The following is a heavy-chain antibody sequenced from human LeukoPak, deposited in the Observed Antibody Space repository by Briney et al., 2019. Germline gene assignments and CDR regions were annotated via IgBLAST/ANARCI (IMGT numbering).Heavy chain of an antibody. CDR3: AKSPGYSSSYNWFDP. J-gene: IGHJ5*02. D-gene: IGHD6-13*01. CDR1: GFTFSSYA. V-gene: IGHV3-23*01. Sequence: GGSLRLSCAASGFTFSSYAMSWVRQAPGKGLEWVSAIGGSGGSTYYADSVKGRFTISRDNSKNTLYLQMNNLRAEDTAVYYCAKSPGYSSSYNWFDPWGQGTLVTVSS. CDR2: IGGSGGST.